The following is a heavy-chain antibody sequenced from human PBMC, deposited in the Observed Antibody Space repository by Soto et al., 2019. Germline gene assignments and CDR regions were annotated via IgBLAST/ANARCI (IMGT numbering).Heavy chain of an antibody. V-gene: IGHV1-46*01. CDR2: INPSGSTT. CDR1: GFSFSDYF. J-gene: IGHJ4*02. D-gene: IGHD3-10*01. CDR3: GRDKSGPIDY. Sequence: ASVKVSCKASGFSFSDYFMHWVRQAPGQGLEWMGIINPSGSTTTYAQKFQGRVTMTRDTSTSTVYMEVSSLRSEDTAVYYCGRDKSGPIDYWGQGTLVTVSS.